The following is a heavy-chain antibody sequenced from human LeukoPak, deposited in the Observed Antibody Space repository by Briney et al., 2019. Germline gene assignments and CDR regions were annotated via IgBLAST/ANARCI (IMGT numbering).Heavy chain of an antibody. D-gene: IGHD3-10*01. J-gene: IGHJ6*02. V-gene: IGHV4-4*07. Sequence: PSETLSLTCTVSGGSISSCYWSWIRQPAGKGLEWIGRIYTSGSTNYNPSLKSRVTISVDTSKNQFSLKLSSVTAADTAVYYCARFMVRGRYYYYGMDVWGQGTTVTVSS. CDR1: GGSISSCY. CDR2: IYTSGST. CDR3: ARFMVRGRYYYYGMDV.